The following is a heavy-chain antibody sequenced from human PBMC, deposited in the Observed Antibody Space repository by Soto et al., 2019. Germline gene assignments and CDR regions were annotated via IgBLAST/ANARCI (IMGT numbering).Heavy chain of an antibody. CDR1: GFTFSSYA. D-gene: IGHD6-13*01. CDR2: ISYDGSNK. Sequence: QVQLVESGGGVVQPGRSLRLSCAASGFTFSSYAMHWVRQAPGKGLEWVAVISYDGSNKYYADSVKGRFTISRDNYKNTLYLQMNSLRAEDTAVYYCARGEGGRASYYYYGMDVWGQGTTVTVSS. CDR3: ARGEGGRASYYYYGMDV. J-gene: IGHJ6*02. V-gene: IGHV3-30-3*01.